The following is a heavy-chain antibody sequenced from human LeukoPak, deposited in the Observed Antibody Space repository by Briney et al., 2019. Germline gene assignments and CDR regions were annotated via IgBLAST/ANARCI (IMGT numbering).Heavy chain of an antibody. D-gene: IGHD5-12*01. CDR1: GFTFSSYA. J-gene: IGHJ3*02. CDR2: VNGSGGFT. Sequence: GGSLRLSCAASGFTFSSYAMTWVRQAPGKGLEWVANVNGSGGFTYHADSVKGRFTISRDNSKNTLFLQMNSLIVEDTAVYFCAKGRYSDYDIDAFDIWGQGTMVTVSS. CDR3: AKGRYSDYDIDAFDI. V-gene: IGHV3-23*01.